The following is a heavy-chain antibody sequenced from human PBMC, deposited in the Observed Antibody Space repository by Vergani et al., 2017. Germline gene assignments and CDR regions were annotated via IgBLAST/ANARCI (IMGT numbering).Heavy chain of an antibody. CDR3: ARVLGSYCSGGSCYSEDDAFDI. J-gene: IGHJ3*02. D-gene: IGHD2-15*01. CDR2: IYYSGST. V-gene: IGHV4-59*01. CDR1: GGSISSYY. Sequence: QVQLQESGPGLVKPSETLSLTCTVSGGSISSYYWSWIRQPPGKGLEWIGYIYYSGSTNYNPSLKSRVTISVDTSKNQFSLKLSSVTAADTAVYYCARVLGSYCSGGSCYSEDDAFDIWGQGQWSPSLQ.